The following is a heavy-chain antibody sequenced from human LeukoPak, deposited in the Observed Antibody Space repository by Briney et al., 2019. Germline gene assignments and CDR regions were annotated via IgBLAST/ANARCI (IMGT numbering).Heavy chain of an antibody. CDR2: IIPILGIA. D-gene: IGHD3-3*01. J-gene: IGHJ5*02. CDR3: ARGKGSYDFWSGYYMDWFDP. V-gene: IGHV1-69*04. Sequence: SVKVSCKASGGTFSSYAISWVRQAPGQGLEWMGRIIPILGIANYAQKFQGRVTITADKSTSTAYMELSSLRSEDTAVYYCARGKGSYDFWSGYYMDWFDPWGQGTLVTVSS. CDR1: GGTFSSYA.